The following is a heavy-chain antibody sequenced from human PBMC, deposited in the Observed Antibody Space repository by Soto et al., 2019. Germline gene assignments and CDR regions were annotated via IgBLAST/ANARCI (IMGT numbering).Heavy chain of an antibody. CDR2: INPDNGNT. CDR3: ARGIATGQLDP. CDR1: GYTFTRYT. D-gene: IGHD2-15*01. J-gene: IGHJ5*02. V-gene: IGHV1-3*01. Sequence: ASVKVSCKASGYTFTRYTMNWVRQAPGQRLEWMGWINPDNGNTKSSQKFQDRVIITRDTSASTAYMDLSSLRSEDAAVYYCARGIATGQLDPWGQGTLVTVSS.